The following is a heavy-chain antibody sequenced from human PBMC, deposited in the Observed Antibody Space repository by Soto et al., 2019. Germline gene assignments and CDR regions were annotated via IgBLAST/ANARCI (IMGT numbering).Heavy chain of an antibody. V-gene: IGHV4-39*01. CDR2: IYYSGST. CDR1: GGSISSSSYY. CDR3: ARLEWAPPPRGMDV. Sequence: PETLSLTCTVSGGSISSSSYYWGWIRQPPGKGLEWIGSIYYSGSTYYNPSLKSRVTISVDTSKNQFSLKLSSVTAADTAVYYCARLEWAPPPRGMDVCGQGTTVIVSS. J-gene: IGHJ6*02. D-gene: IGHD3-3*01.